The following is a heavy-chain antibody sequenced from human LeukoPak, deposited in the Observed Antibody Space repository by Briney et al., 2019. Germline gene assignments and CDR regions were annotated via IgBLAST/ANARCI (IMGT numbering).Heavy chain of an antibody. CDR3: AARSTVTKGLYPDY. CDR1: GGSISSSSSY. D-gene: IGHD4-17*01. V-gene: IGHV4-39*07. Sequence: SETLSLTCTVSGGSISSSSSYWGWIRQPPGKGLEWIGSIYYSGSTYYSPSLKSRVTISVDKSKNQFSLKLSSVTAADTAVYYCAARSTVTKGLYPDYWDQGTLVTVSS. CDR2: IYYSGST. J-gene: IGHJ4*02.